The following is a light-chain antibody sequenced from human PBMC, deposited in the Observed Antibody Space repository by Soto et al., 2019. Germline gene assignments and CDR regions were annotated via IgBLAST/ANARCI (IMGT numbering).Light chain of an antibody. J-gene: IGKJ3*01. CDR3: QRYNSYPFT. Sequence: DIQMTQSPSTLSASVGDRVTITCRASQSISSWLAWYQQKPGKAPKLLIYNASTLESGVPSRFSGSGSGTEFTLTISSPQPDDFATYYCQRYNSYPFTFGPGTKVDIK. CDR2: NAS. CDR1: QSISSW. V-gene: IGKV1-5*03.